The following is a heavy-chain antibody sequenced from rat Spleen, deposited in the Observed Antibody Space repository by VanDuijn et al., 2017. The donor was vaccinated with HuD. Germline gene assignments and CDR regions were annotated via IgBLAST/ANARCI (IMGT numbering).Heavy chain of an antibody. J-gene: IGHJ2*01. V-gene: IGHV3-3*01. CDR1: GYSITSSYR. CDR2: INSAGST. D-gene: IGHD1-10*01. CDR3: ARDNNYKAY. Sequence: EVQLQESGPGLVKPSQSLSLTCSVTGYSITSSYRWNWIRKFPGNKLEWMGYINSAGSTNYNPSLKSRISITSDTSKNPFFLQVNSVTTEDTATYYCARDNNYKAYWGQGVMVTVSS.